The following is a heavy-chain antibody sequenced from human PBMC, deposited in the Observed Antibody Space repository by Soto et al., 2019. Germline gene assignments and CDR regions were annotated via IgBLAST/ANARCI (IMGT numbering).Heavy chain of an antibody. J-gene: IGHJ6*02. Sequence: QVQLVESGGGVVQPGRSLRLSCAASGFTFSDFGMHWVRQAPGKGLEWVAIISYDGDNRYYADSVKGRFSISRDNSKNTVYLQMNSLRTEDTAIYYCAKEGCVAAAGVPNCYYGMDVWGQGTTVTVSS. V-gene: IGHV3-30*18. CDR1: GFTFSDFG. CDR2: ISYDGDNR. CDR3: AKEGCVAAAGVPNCYYGMDV. D-gene: IGHD6-13*01.